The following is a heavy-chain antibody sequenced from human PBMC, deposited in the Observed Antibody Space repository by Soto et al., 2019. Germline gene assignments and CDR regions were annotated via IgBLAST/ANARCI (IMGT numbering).Heavy chain of an antibody. V-gene: IGHV3-9*01. CDR3: ATLLSIAAAGTPSRGMDV. D-gene: IGHD6-13*01. Sequence: GGSLRLSCAASGFTFDDYAMHWVRQAPGKGLEWVSGISWNSGSIGYADSVKGRFTISRDNAKNSLYLQMNSLRAEDTALYYCATLLSIAAAGTPSRGMDVWVQGTTVTVFS. J-gene: IGHJ6*02. CDR2: ISWNSGSI. CDR1: GFTFDDYA.